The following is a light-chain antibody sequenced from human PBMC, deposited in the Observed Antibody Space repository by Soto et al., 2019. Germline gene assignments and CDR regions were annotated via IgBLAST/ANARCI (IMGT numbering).Light chain of an antibody. CDR1: QSVSSN. CDR2: GAS. V-gene: IGKV3-15*01. CDR3: QQRANWSPWT. Sequence: EIVMTQSPATLSVSPGERATLSCRASQSVSSNLAWYQQKPGQAPRLLIYGASTRATGIPARFSGSGSGTEFTLTISSLQSEDFAVYYCQQRANWSPWTFGPGTKVDMK. J-gene: IGKJ1*01.